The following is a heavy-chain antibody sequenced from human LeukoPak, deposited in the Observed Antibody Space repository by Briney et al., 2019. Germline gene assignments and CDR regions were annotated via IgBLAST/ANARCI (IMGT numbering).Heavy chain of an antibody. V-gene: IGHV3-30*18. CDR2: ISYDGSNK. D-gene: IGHD3-3*01. CDR1: GFTFSSYG. CDR3: AKLVFWSGYMDV. Sequence: PGGSLRLSCAASGFTFSSYGMHWVRQAPGKGLEWVAVISYDGSNKYYADSVKGRFTISRDNSKNTLYLQMNSLRAEDTAVYYCAKLVFWSGYMDVWGKGTTVTVSS. J-gene: IGHJ6*03.